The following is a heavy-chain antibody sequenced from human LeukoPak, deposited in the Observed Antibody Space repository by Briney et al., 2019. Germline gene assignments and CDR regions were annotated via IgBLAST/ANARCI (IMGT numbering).Heavy chain of an antibody. CDR1: GFTFSSYA. D-gene: IGHD2-2*01. CDR3: VKGISTTAKLPLDY. CDR2: ISSNGGRT. V-gene: IGHV3-64D*09. J-gene: IGHJ4*02. Sequence: GGSLRLSCSASGFTFSSYAMHWVRQAPGKGLEYVSGISSNGGRTDYADSVKGRFTISRDNSKNTLYLQMSSLRAEDTAVYYCVKGISTTAKLPLDYWGQGTLVTVSS.